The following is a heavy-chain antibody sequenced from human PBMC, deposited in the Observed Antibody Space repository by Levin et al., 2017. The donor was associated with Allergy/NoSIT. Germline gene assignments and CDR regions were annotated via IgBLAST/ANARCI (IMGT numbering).Heavy chain of an antibody. CDR2: IKEDGSEK. CDR3: ARVPGRGPNYDDY. Sequence: GESLKISCAVSGFTFSTYWMSWVRQAPGKGLEWVANIKEDGSEKYYVDSVKGRFTISRDNAKNSLYLQMSSLKAEDTAFYYCARVPGRGPNYDDYWGQGTLVTVSS. D-gene: IGHD1-7*01. J-gene: IGHJ4*02. CDR1: GFTFSTYW. V-gene: IGHV3-7*01.